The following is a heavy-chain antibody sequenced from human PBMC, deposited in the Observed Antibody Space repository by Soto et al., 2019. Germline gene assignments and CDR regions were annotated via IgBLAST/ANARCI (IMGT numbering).Heavy chain of an antibody. CDR3: ARVSRRWYYFDY. CDR2: IYYSGST. J-gene: IGHJ4*02. D-gene: IGHD2-15*01. CDR1: GGSVTSDNYY. Sequence: QVQLQESGPGLVKPSETLSLTCTVSGGSVTSDNYYWSWIRQPPGKGLEWIGCIYYSGSTHYNPSPKSRVPISVDSSMNQGSLTVTSVTAADSAVYYCARVSRRWYYFDYWGQGTLVTVSS. V-gene: IGHV4-61*01.